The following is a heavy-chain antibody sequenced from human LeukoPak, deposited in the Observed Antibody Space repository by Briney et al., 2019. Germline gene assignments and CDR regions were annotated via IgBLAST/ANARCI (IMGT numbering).Heavy chain of an antibody. V-gene: IGHV3-23*01. D-gene: IGHD5-12*01. J-gene: IGHJ6*02. Sequence: GGSLRLSCAASGFTVSSNYMSWVRQAPGKGLEWVSAISGSGGSTYYADSVKGRFTISRDNSKNTLYLQMNSLRAEDTAVYYCAKDSDYDYSGYDSDYYGMDVWGQGTTVTVSS. CDR3: AKDSDYDYSGYDSDYYGMDV. CDR2: ISGSGGST. CDR1: GFTVSSNY.